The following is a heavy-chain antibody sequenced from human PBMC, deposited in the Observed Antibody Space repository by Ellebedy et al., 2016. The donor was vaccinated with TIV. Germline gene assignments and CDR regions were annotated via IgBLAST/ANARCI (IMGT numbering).Heavy chain of an antibody. Sequence: GGSLRLSXAASGFTFSSYGMHWVRQAPGKGLEWVAVISYDGSNKYYADSVKGRFSISRDNSKNTLYLQMNSLRAEDTAVYYCATHRATLYSGSYGYWGQGTLVTVSS. D-gene: IGHD1-26*01. CDR2: ISYDGSNK. CDR3: ATHRATLYSGSYGY. J-gene: IGHJ4*02. V-gene: IGHV3-30*03. CDR1: GFTFSSYG.